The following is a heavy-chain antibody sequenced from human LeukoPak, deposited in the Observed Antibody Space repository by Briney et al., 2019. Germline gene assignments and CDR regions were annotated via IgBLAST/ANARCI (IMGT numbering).Heavy chain of an antibody. J-gene: IGHJ4*02. CDR3: ARYNDNWYIDF. V-gene: IGHV1-8*01. CDR1: GYTFTNYD. Sequence: ASVKVSCKASGYTFTNYDFIWVRQATGQGLEWMGWMNPESGNTGQAVKFQGRVTMTWDTSTSTAHMELGGLRSEDTAVYYCARYNDNWYIDFWGQGALVTVSS. D-gene: IGHD1-1*01. CDR2: MNPESGNT.